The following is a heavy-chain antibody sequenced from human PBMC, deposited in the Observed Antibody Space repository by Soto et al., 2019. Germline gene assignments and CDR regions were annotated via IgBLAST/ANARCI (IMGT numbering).Heavy chain of an antibody. CDR1: GFTFDDYA. CDR2: ISWDGGST. D-gene: IGHD3-10*01. Sequence: GGSLSLSCAASGFTFDDYAMHWVRQAPGKGLEWVSLISWDGGSTYYADSVKGRFTISRDNSKNSLYLQMNSLRAEDTALYYCAKDDSSSGSYGGGGPDYWGQGTLVTVSS. V-gene: IGHV3-43D*03. CDR3: AKDDSSSGSYGGGGPDY. J-gene: IGHJ4*02.